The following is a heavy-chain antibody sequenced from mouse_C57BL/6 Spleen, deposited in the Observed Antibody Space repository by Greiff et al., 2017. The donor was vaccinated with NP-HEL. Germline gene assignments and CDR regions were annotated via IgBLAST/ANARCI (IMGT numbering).Heavy chain of an antibody. Sequence: QVQLQQSGAELARPGASVKMSCKASGYTFTSYTMHWVKQRPGQGLEWIGYINPSSGYTKYNQKFKDKATLTADKSSSTAYMQLSSLTSEDSAVYYCASNYYGSSYPYFDYWGQGTTLTVSS. V-gene: IGHV1-4*01. CDR2: INPSSGYT. D-gene: IGHD1-1*01. CDR3: ASNYYGSSYPYFDY. CDR1: GYTFTSYT. J-gene: IGHJ2*01.